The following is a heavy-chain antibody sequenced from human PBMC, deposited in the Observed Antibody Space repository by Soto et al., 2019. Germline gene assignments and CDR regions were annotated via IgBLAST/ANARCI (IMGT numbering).Heavy chain of an antibody. CDR1: GFTFSSYG. V-gene: IGHV3-30*18. D-gene: IGHD6-19*01. J-gene: IGHJ6*02. CDR3: AKVXGYSSGWPNYYYYGMDV. CDR2: ISYDGSNK. Sequence: GGSLRLSCAASGFTFSSYGMHWVRQAPGKGLEWVAVISYDGSNKYYADSVKGRFTISRDNSKNTLYLQMNSLRAEDTAVYYCAKVXGYSSGWPNYYYYGMDVWGQGTTVTVSS.